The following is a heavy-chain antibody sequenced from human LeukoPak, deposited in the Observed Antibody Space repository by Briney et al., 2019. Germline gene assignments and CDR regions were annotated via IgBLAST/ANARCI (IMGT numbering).Heavy chain of an antibody. Sequence: SQTLSLTCTVSGGSISSGSYYWSWIRQPAGKGLEWIGRIYTSGSTHYNPSLKSRVTISVDTSKNQFSLKLSSVTAADAAVYYCARGPEGTADAFDIWGQGTMVTVSS. CDR1: GGSISSGSYY. V-gene: IGHV4-61*02. CDR3: ARGPEGTADAFDI. D-gene: IGHD3-10*01. J-gene: IGHJ3*02. CDR2: IYTSGST.